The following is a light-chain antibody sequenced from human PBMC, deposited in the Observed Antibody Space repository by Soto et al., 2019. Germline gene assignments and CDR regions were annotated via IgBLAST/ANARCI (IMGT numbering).Light chain of an antibody. J-gene: IGLJ1*01. CDR3: ISSTSTITYV. V-gene: IGLV2-14*01. CDR2: EVN. Sequence: QSVLTQPASVSGSPGQSITISCTGTSSDVGGYNYVSWYQQHPGKVPKLMIYEVNKRPSGLSHRFSGSKSGNMASLTISGLLPEDEADYSCISSTSTITYVCGTGTKVTVL. CDR1: SSDVGGYNY.